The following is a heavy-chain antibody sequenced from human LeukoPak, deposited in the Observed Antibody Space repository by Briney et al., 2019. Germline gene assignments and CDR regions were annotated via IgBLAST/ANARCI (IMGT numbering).Heavy chain of an antibody. CDR3: ARSVAAAGTYHFDY. V-gene: IGHV1-2*02. D-gene: IGHD6-13*01. CDR1: GYTFTGYY. CDR2: INPNSGAT. Sequence: ASVKVSFKASGYTFTGYYMHWVRQAPGQGLEWMGWINPNSGATDHAQKFQGRVTMTRDTSISTAYMELSSLSSDDTAVYYCARSVAAAGTYHFDYWGQGTLVTVSS. J-gene: IGHJ4*02.